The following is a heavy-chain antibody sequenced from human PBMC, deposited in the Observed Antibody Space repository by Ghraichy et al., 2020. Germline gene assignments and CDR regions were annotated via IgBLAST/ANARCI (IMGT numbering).Heavy chain of an antibody. Sequence: ASVKVSCKASGYTFTSYGISWVRQAPGQGLEWMGWISAYNGNTNYAQKLQGRVTMTTDTSTSTAYMELRSLRSDDTAVYYCARDRMIVVPADYYYYGMDVWGQGTTVTVSS. CDR1: GYTFTSYG. J-gene: IGHJ6*02. D-gene: IGHD2-2*01. V-gene: IGHV1-18*01. CDR3: ARDRMIVVPADYYYYGMDV. CDR2: ISAYNGNT.